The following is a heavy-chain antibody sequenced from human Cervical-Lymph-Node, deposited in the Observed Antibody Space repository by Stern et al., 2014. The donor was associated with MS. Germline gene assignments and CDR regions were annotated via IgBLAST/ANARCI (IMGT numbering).Heavy chain of an antibody. CDR1: GFTFSDYY. Sequence: QMQLVQSGGDLVKPGGSLRLSCAASGFTFSDYYMSWIRQAPGKGLEWISYISSVGTSISYDDSVKSRFNHSRDNAKNTLYLQMDRLRTDDTAVYYCTRRWYFDLWGRGTLVTVSS. CDR3: TRRWYFDL. J-gene: IGHJ2*01. V-gene: IGHV3-11*01. CDR2: ISSVGTSI.